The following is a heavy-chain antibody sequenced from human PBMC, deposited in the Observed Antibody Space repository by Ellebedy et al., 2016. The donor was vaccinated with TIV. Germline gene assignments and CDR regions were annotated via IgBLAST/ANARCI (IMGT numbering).Heavy chain of an antibody. D-gene: IGHD4-17*01. CDR2: IYSSGNT. V-gene: IGHV4-59*02. CDR3: SAAYGRVTPAY. J-gene: IGHJ4*02. Sequence: MPGGSLRLSCTVSSGSVRSYYWHWIRQPPGKGLEWIGSIYSSGNTDYNPARKSRLTMSVDMSKNQISLKLSSVTAADTAVYYCSAAYGRVTPAYWGQGTLVTVSS. CDR1: SGSVRSYY.